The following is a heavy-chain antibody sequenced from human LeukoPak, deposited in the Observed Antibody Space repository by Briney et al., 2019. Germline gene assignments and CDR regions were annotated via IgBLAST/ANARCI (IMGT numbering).Heavy chain of an antibody. D-gene: IGHD6-19*01. CDR1: GFTFSDYY. CDR3: AKRMGKWLVGGGFDY. V-gene: IGHV3-11*03. J-gene: IGHJ4*02. CDR2: ISSSSSYT. Sequence: KPGGSLRLSCAASGFTFSDYYMSWIRQAPGKGLEWVSYISSSSSYTNYADSVKGRFTISRDNAKNTLYLQMNSVRAEDTAVYYCAKRMGKWLVGGGFDYWGQGTLVTVSS.